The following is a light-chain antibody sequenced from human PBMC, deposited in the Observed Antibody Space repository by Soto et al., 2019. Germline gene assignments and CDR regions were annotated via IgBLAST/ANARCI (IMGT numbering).Light chain of an antibody. Sequence: DIILTQSPDTLSLSPGERATLSCRASQTVSSNNLAWYQQKPGQAPRLLIYGASSRATGIPDRFSGSGSGTDFTLTINRLEPEDFAVYYCQHYGNSPPSVTFGPGTKVDIK. V-gene: IGKV3-20*01. CDR3: QHYGNSPPSVT. CDR1: QTVSSNN. CDR2: GAS. J-gene: IGKJ3*01.